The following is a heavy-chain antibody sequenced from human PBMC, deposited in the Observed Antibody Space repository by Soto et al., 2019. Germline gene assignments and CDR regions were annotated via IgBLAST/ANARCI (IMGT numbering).Heavy chain of an antibody. CDR1: GFTFSSYA. CDR3: ARDSTSSGYHVVD. V-gene: IGHV3-30-3*01. D-gene: IGHD3-22*01. J-gene: IGHJ4*02. Sequence: GGSLRLSCAASGFTFSSYAMHWVRQAPGKGLEWVAVISYDGSNKYYADSVKGRFTISRDNSKNTLYLQMNSLRAEDTAVYYCARDSTSSGYHVVDWGQGTLVTVSS. CDR2: ISYDGSNK.